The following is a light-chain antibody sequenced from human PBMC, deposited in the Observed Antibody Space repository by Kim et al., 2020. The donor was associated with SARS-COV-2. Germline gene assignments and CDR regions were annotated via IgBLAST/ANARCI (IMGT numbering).Light chain of an antibody. CDR1: QSFSSF. Sequence: LSPGESATPSFRASQSFSSFFSWYQHNPGQAPRLLIYDASNRATGIPARFSGSGSGTDFTLTISSLEPEDFAVYYCQQRSNWPLTFGGGTKLEI. CDR2: DAS. V-gene: IGKV3-11*01. CDR3: QQRSNWPLT. J-gene: IGKJ4*01.